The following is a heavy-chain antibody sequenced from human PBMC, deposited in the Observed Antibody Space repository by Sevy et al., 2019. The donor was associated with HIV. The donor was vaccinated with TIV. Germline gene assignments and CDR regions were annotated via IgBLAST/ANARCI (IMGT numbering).Heavy chain of an antibody. J-gene: IGHJ4*02. V-gene: IGHV4-59*08. CDR1: GGSITSLY. Sequence: SETLSLTCTVSGGSITSLYWNWIRQPPGKGLEWIANINYNGHINYNPSLKSRVTLSLDTSKNQFSLRLSSVTAADTAMYYCAGENARGRGYSWGQGTLVTVSS. D-gene: IGHD3-3*02. CDR3: AGENARGRGYS. CDR2: INYNGHI.